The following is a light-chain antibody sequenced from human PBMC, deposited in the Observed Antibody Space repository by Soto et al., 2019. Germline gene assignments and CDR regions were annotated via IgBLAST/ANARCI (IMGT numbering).Light chain of an antibody. Sequence: EIVMTQSPATLSVSPGERATLSCRASQSVSSNLAWYQHKPGQAPRLLIYGVSTRATGIPARFSGSGSGTEFTLTISSLQSEDFAVYYCQRYINWPRTFGQGTKVEIK. CDR2: GVS. CDR3: QRYINWPRT. V-gene: IGKV3-15*01. CDR1: QSVSSN. J-gene: IGKJ1*01.